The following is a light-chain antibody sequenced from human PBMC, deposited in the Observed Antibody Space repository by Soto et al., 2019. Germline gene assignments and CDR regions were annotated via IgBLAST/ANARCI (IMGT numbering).Light chain of an antibody. CDR3: SSYSSSSTPVL. CDR1: SSDVGGYDY. J-gene: IGLJ3*02. Sequence: QSALTQPASVSGSPGQSITISCTGTSSDVGGYDYVSWYQQHPDKAPKLIVYEVSHGPSGVSHRFSGSKSGNTASLTISGLQAEDEADYYCSSYSSSSTPVLFGGGTKLTVL. CDR2: EVS. V-gene: IGLV2-14*01.